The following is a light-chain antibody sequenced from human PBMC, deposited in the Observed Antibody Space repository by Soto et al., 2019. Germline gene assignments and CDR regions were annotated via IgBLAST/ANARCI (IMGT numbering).Light chain of an antibody. Sequence: EIVLTQSPGTLSLSPGDRATLSCRASHSLSSAYLVWYQQKPGQAPRLLIYGASTRATGIPDSFSGSGSGTDFTLTISRLESEDFAVYYCQQYGGAPSFGGGTRMEIK. CDR2: GAS. CDR1: HSLSSAY. J-gene: IGKJ4*01. V-gene: IGKV3-20*01. CDR3: QQYGGAPS.